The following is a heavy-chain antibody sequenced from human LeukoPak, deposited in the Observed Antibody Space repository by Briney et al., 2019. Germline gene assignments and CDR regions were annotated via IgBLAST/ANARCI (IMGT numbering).Heavy chain of an antibody. V-gene: IGHV4-30-4*01. J-gene: IGHJ5*02. D-gene: IGHD4-17*01. CDR1: GGSISSGDYC. Sequence: SQTLSLTCTVSGGSISSGDYCWSWIPQPPGKGLEWIGYIYYSGSTYYNPSLKSRVTISVDTSKNQFSLKLSSVTAADTAVYYCAKGIYGDPNWFDPWGQGTLVTVSS. CDR2: IYYSGST. CDR3: AKGIYGDPNWFDP.